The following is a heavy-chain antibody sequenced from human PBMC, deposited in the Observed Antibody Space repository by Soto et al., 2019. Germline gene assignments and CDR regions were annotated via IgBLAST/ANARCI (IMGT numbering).Heavy chain of an antibody. Sequence: SETLSLTCTVSGGSISSYYWSWIRQPPGKGLEWIGYIYYSGSTNYNPSLKSRVTISVGTSKNQSSLKLSSVTAADTAVYYCASTDIVVVPAGRYYYYMDVWGKGTTVTVSS. CDR1: GGSISSYY. D-gene: IGHD2-2*01. J-gene: IGHJ6*03. CDR2: IYYSGST. CDR3: ASTDIVVVPAGRYYYYMDV. V-gene: IGHV4-59*08.